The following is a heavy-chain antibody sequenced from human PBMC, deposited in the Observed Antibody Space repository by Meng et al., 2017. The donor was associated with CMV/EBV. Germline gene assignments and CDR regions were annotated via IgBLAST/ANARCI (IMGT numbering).Heavy chain of an antibody. Sequence: GESLKISCAASEFTFSNYAIHWVRRAPGKGLEWVAVTSYDGSTKHYADSVKGRFTTSRDNSKNTVFLQMNSLRPEDTAVYYCWRFGVSQGFDYWGQGTLVTVSS. D-gene: IGHD3-10*01. CDR3: WRFGVSQGFDY. J-gene: IGHJ4*02. V-gene: IGHV3-30-3*01. CDR1: EFTFSNYA. CDR2: TSYDGSTK.